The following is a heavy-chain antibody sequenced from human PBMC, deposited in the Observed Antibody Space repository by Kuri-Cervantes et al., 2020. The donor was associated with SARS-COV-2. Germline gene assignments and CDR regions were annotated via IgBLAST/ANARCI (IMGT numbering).Heavy chain of an antibody. V-gene: IGHV3-30*18. Sequence: GGSLRLSCAVSGFTFSGYGMHWVRQAPGKGLEWVAVISYDGSDKYYADSVKGRFTISRDNYKNTLYLQMSSLRAEDTAVYYCAKDNSGNGRGYWYFDLWGRGTLVTVSS. J-gene: IGHJ2*01. CDR1: GFTFSGYG. CDR3: AKDNSGNGRGYWYFDL. D-gene: IGHD1-1*01. CDR2: ISYDGSDK.